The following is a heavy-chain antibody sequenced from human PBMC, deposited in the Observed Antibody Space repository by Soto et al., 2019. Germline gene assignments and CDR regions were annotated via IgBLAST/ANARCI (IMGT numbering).Heavy chain of an antibody. V-gene: IGHV5-51*01. D-gene: IGHD2-15*01. CDR2: IYPGDSDT. J-gene: IGHJ6*02. CDR1: GYSFTSYW. CDR3: ARRGYCSGGSCYQEDYGMDV. Sequence: PGESLKISCKGAGYSFTSYWIGWVRQMPGKXLEWMGIIYPGDSDTRYSPSFQGQVTISADKSISTAYLQWSSLKASDTAMYYCARRGYCSGGSCYQEDYGMDVWGQGTTVTVCS.